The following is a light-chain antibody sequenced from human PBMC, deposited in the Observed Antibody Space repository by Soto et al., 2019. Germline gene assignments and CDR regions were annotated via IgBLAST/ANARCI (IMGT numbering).Light chain of an antibody. V-gene: IGKV1-12*01. CDR3: QQANSFPIT. CDR1: QGISTW. J-gene: IGKJ5*01. CDR2: GAS. Sequence: EIQRTQSPSSVSESVGDRVTITCRASQGISTWLAWYQQKAGKAPNLLIYGASNLHSGVPSRFSGSGSGTNFTLTISSLQPEDFATYYCQQANSFPITFGQGTRLEIK.